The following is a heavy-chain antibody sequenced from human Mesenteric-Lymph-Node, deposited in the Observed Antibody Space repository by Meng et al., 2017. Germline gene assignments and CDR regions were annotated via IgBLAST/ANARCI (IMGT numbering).Heavy chain of an antibody. CDR2: ISANNGNT. Sequence: ASVKVSCKASGYTFTSYGISWVRQAPGQGLEWMGWISANNGNTNYVQKFQDRVTMTTDTSTTTAHMELRRLTSDDTAVYYCARDYTFPDVWGQGTTVTVSS. CDR1: GYTFTSYG. D-gene: IGHD2/OR15-2a*01. J-gene: IGHJ6*02. CDR3: ARDYTFPDV. V-gene: IGHV1-18*01.